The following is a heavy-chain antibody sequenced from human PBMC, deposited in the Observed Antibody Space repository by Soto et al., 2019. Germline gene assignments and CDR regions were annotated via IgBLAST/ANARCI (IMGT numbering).Heavy chain of an antibody. CDR1: GFTFTSYA. V-gene: IGHV3-23*01. CDR3: AKGCVRYSNRGDWFDP. CDR2: ISGSGSSI. D-gene: IGHD4-4*01. Sequence: EVQLLEAGGGLVQPGGSLRLSCAASGFTFTSYAMSWVRQAPGKGLEWVSTISGSGSSIYYADSVKGRFTISRDNSRNTLYLQMNSLRAEDTAVYYCAKGCVRYSNRGDWFDPWGQGTLVTVSS. J-gene: IGHJ5*02.